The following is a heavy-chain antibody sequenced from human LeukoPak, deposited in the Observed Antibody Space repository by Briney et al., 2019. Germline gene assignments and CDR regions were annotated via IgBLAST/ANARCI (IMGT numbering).Heavy chain of an antibody. Sequence: GGSLRLSCAASGFTFSSYAMSWVRQAPGKGLEWVSAISGSGGSTYYADSVKGRFTISRDNSRTTVYLQMNSLRAEDTAVYHCAKDLPAAYFDHWGQGTLVTVSS. J-gene: IGHJ4*02. D-gene: IGHD2-2*01. CDR2: ISGSGGST. CDR1: GFTFSSYA. V-gene: IGHV3-23*01. CDR3: AKDLPAAYFDH.